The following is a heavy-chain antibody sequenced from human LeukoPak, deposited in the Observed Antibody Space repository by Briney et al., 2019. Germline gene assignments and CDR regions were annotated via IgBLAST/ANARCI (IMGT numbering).Heavy chain of an antibody. CDR3: AAGGYGGNSEFRN. CDR2: ISYDGNNK. D-gene: IGHD4-23*01. J-gene: IGHJ4*02. CDR1: GFTFSSYA. V-gene: IGHV3-30-3*01. Sequence: GGSLRLSCAASGFTFSSYAMNWVRQAPGKGLEWVAVISYDGNNKYYAESVKGRFTISTDTSKNTLYLQMNSLRADDTAVYYCAAGGYGGNSEFRNWGQGTLVTVSS.